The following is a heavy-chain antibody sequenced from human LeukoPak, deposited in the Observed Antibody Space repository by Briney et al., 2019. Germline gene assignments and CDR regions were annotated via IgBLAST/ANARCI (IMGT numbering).Heavy chain of an antibody. CDR2: INPSGGST. V-gene: IGHV1-46*01. CDR1: GYTFTGYY. Sequence: ASVKVSCKASGYTFTGYYMHWVRQAPGQGLEWMGIINPSGGSTNYAQEFQGRLTMTRDTSISTAYMELSSLRSEDTAVYYCARGGGFIDNWGQGTLVTVSS. CDR3: ARGGGFIDN. D-gene: IGHD5-12*01. J-gene: IGHJ4*02.